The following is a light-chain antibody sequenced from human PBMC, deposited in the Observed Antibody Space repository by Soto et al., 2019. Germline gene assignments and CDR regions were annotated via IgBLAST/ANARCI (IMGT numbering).Light chain of an antibody. CDR1: QSVSSY. J-gene: IGKJ4*01. Sequence: EIVLTQSPATLCLSPGERATLPCRASQSVSSYLAWYQQKPGQAPRLLIYDASNRATGIPARFSGSGSGTDFTLTISSLEPEDFAVYYCQQRSNWPPTLTFGGGTKVDIK. CDR2: DAS. CDR3: QQRSNWPPTLT. V-gene: IGKV3-11*01.